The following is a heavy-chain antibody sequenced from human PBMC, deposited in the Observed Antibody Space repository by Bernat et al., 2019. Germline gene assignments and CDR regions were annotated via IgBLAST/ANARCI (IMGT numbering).Heavy chain of an antibody. D-gene: IGHD5-12*01. CDR1: GFTFSSYG. Sequence: QVQLVESGGGVVQPGRSLRLSCAASGFTFSSYGMHWVRQAPGKGLEWVAVMSYDGSNKYYADSVKGRFTIYRDNSKNTLYLQMNSLRAEDTAVYYCAKASGGWLPINWFDPWGQGTLVTVSS. V-gene: IGHV3-30*18. CDR2: MSYDGSNK. CDR3: AKASGGWLPINWFDP. J-gene: IGHJ5*02.